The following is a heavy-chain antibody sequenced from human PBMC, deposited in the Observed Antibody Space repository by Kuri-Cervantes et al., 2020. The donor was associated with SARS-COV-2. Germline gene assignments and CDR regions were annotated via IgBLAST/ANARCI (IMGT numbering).Heavy chain of an antibody. D-gene: IGHD6-13*01. V-gene: IGHV1-69*05. CDR3: VMEGPGYSGTWYSKPYDF. J-gene: IGHJ4*02. CDR2: FFPVFGTP. Sequence: SVKVSCKASGYTFTSYGISWVRQAPGQGLEWMGGFFPVFGTPTYTRKFQGRLTISTDEITSTSDMEISSLGPEDTAVYYCVMEGPGYSGTWYSKPYDFWGQGTLVTVSS. CDR1: GYTFTSYG.